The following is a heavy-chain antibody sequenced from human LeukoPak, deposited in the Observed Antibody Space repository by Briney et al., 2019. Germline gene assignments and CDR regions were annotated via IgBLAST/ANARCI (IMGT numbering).Heavy chain of an antibody. CDR2: IYHSGST. CDR1: GYSISSGYY. J-gene: IGHJ4*02. V-gene: IGHV4-38-2*02. D-gene: IGHD3-9*01. CDR3: APGIFDWLTREEYYFDY. Sequence: SETLSLTCTVSGYSISSGYYWGWIRQPPGQGLEWIGSIYHSGSTYYNSSLKSRVTISLDTSKNQFSLKLSSVTAADTAVYYCAPGIFDWLTREEYYFDYWGQGTLVTVSS.